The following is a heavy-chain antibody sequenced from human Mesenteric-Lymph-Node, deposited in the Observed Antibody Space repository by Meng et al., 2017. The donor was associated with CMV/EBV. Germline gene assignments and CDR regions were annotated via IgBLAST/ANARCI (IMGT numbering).Heavy chain of an antibody. D-gene: IGHD3-16*01. J-gene: IGHJ2*01. CDR3: AKGGGFTPYCYFDV. CDR2: IYGGGSNT. CDR1: GFAFNIYA. Sequence: ESLKISCAASGFAFNIYAMGWVRQAPGKGLEWVSVIYGGGSNTYYGDSVKGRFPISRDNSKNTLYLQMNSLRAEDTAVYYCAKGGGFTPYCYFDVWGRGTLVTVSS. V-gene: IGHV3-23*03.